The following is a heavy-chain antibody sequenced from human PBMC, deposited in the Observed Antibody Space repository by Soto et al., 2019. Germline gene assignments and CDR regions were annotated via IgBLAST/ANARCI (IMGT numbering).Heavy chain of an antibody. J-gene: IGHJ4*02. V-gene: IGHV3-7*03. CDR2: IKQDESEK. CDR1: GLTFTDYW. CDR3: ASDRFRGTYYLRGVTYFFEE. Sequence: GGSLRLSCVTYGLTFTDYWMSWVRQAPGKGLEWVANIKQDESEKNYLDSVKGRFTISRDNAKNSLYLQMNSLRAEDTAVYYCASDRFRGTYYLRGVTYFFEEWGQGAPVTVSS. D-gene: IGHD1-26*01.